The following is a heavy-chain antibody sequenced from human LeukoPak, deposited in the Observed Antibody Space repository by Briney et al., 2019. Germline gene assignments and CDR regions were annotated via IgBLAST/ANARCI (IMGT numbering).Heavy chain of an antibody. D-gene: IGHD3-10*01. CDR3: ATDGGLWFDPVQTDAFDI. CDR2: IYSGGST. J-gene: IGHJ3*02. V-gene: IGHV3-66*01. Sequence: PGGSLRLSCAASGFTVSSNYMSWVRQAPGKGLEWVSVIYSGGSTYYADSVKGRFTISRDNSKNTLYLQMNSLRAEDTAVYYCATDGGLWFDPVQTDAFDIWGQGTMVTVSS. CDR1: GFTVSSNY.